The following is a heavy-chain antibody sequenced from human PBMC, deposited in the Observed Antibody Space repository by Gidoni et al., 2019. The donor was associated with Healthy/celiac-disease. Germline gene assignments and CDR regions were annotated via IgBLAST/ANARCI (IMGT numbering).Heavy chain of an antibody. V-gene: IGHV4-34*01. CDR2: INHSGSN. J-gene: IGHJ4*02. Sequence: QVQLQQWGAGLLKPSETLSLTCAVYGGSFSGYYWSWIRQPTGKGLEWIGEINHSGSNNYNPSLKSRVTISVDTAKNQFSLKLSAVTAADTAVYYCARGGVYCSGGSCYSGAFWGQGTLVTVSS. CDR3: ARGGVYCSGGSCYSGAF. D-gene: IGHD2-15*01. CDR1: GGSFSGYY.